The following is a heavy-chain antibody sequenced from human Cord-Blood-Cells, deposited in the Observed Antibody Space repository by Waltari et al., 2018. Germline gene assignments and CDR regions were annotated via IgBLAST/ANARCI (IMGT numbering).Heavy chain of an antibody. V-gene: IGHV1-69*01. CDR1: GGTFSSYA. CDR2: ISPSFGTA. Sequence: QVQLVPSGAEVKKPGSSVKVSCKASGGTFSSYAISWVRRAPGQGLEWMGAISPSFGTANYRQKFQGRVTITADESTSTGYMELSSLRSEDTAVYYCASCGPPAARPNPFDYWGQGTLVTVSS. J-gene: IGHJ4*02. D-gene: IGHD6-6*01. CDR3: ASCGPPAARPNPFDY.